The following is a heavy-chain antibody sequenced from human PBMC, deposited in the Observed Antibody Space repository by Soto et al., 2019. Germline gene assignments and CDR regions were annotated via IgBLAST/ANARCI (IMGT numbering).Heavy chain of an antibody. V-gene: IGHV3-7*01. D-gene: IGHD3-16*01. J-gene: IGHJ4*02. CDR3: ASRYYDYISGVIFDY. CDR2: IKQDGSDG. CDR1: GFTFSTYW. Sequence: PGGSLRLSCAASGFTFSTYWMTWVRQAPGKGLEWVANIKQDGSDGYYVDSVKGRFTISRDNAKNSLFLQMNSLRAEDTAMYYCASRYYDYISGVIFDYWGQGTLVTVSS.